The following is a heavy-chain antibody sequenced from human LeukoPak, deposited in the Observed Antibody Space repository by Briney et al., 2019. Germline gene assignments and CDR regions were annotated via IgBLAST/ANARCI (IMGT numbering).Heavy chain of an antibody. CDR3: ASLDYYDSRAFDI. CDR1: GFTFSSYA. J-gene: IGHJ3*02. Sequence: GGSLRLSCAASGFTFSSYAMHWVRQAPGKGLKWVAVISYDGSNKYYADSVKGRFTISRDNSKNTLYLQMNSLRAEDTAVYYCASLDYYDSRAFDIWGQGTMVTVSS. V-gene: IGHV3-30-3*01. D-gene: IGHD3-22*01. CDR2: ISYDGSNK.